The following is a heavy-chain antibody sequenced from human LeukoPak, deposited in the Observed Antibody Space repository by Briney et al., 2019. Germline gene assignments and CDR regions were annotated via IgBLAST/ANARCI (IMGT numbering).Heavy chain of an antibody. V-gene: IGHV3-23*01. Sequence: PGGSLRLSCSASGFTFSTYAMSWVRQAPGKGLEWVSALSASGAATKYADSVKGRFTNSRDNSKNTLSLQMSGLRAEDTATYYCAKPVTDYDILTGYDYWGQGTLVTVSS. D-gene: IGHD3-9*01. CDR2: LSASGAAT. CDR3: AKPVTDYDILTGYDY. J-gene: IGHJ4*02. CDR1: GFTFSTYA.